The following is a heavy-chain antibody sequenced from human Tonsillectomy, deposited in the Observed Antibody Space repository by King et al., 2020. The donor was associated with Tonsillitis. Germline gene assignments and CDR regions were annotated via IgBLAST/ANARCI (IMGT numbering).Heavy chain of an antibody. CDR2: ISGSGGST. J-gene: IGHJ4*02. Sequence: VQLVESGGGLVQPGGSLRLSCAASGFTFSSYAMSWVRQAPGKGLEWVSAISGSGGSTYYADSVKGRFTISRDNSQNPLYLQMNSLRAEDTAVYYCAKDRMYRTAVAGLFDYWGQGTLVTVSS. CDR3: AKDRMYRTAVAGLFDY. D-gene: IGHD6-19*01. CDR1: GFTFSSYA. V-gene: IGHV3-23*04.